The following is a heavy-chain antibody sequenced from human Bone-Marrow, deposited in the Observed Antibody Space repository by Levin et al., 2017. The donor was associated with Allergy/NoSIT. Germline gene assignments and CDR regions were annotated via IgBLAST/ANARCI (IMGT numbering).Heavy chain of an antibody. D-gene: IGHD2/OR15-2a*01. CDR1: GDSMSSYY. V-gene: IGHV4-59*01. CDR2: VYYSGST. J-gene: IGHJ6*02. Sequence: SETLSLTCTVSGDSMSSYYWSWIRQPPGKGLEWIGYVYYSGSTNYNPSLKSRIVISVDTSRKQFPLRLTSVTVADTAVYYCGRRIAIRRAAGFDYGLDVWGQGTTVTVSS. CDR3: GRRIAIRRAAGFDYGLDV.